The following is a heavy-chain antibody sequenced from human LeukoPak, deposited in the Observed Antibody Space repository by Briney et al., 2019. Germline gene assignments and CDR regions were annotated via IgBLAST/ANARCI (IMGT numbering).Heavy chain of an antibody. J-gene: IGHJ4*02. CDR3: ASGVAAAGRDYFDY. V-gene: IGHV3-74*01. CDR2: INSDGSST. Sequence: GGSLRLSCAASGFTFSSYWMHWVRQAPGKGLVWVSRINSDGSSTNYADSVKGRFTISRDNAKNTLYLQVNSLRAEDTAVYYCASGVAAAGRDYFDYWGQGTLVTVSS. D-gene: IGHD6-13*01. CDR1: GFTFSSYW.